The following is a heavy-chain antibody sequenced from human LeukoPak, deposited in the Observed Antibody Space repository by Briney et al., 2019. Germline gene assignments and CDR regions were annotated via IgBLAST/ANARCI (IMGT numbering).Heavy chain of an antibody. CDR2: LFYDGTT. D-gene: IGHD5-24*01. Sequence: SETLSLTCTVSGGSISSYYWSWIRQSPGRTLECIGSLFYDGTTYYNPSLKSRVTISMDKSNNHCSLTLKPLTPTDTSVYFCARHRRHGYCYGDACSLSFWFDPWGQGTLVTVSS. J-gene: IGHJ5*02. V-gene: IGHV4-39*01. CDR3: ARHRRHGYCYGDACSLSFWFDP. CDR1: GGSISSYY.